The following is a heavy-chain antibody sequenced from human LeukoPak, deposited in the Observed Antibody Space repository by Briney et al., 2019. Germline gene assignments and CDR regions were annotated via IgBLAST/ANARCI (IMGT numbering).Heavy chain of an antibody. CDR3: ARTTYYDFWTGDPYFDY. J-gene: IGHJ4*02. CDR2: INPNSGGT. V-gene: IGHV1-2*02. CDR1: GYTFTGYY. D-gene: IGHD3-3*01. Sequence: GASVKVSSKASGYTFTGYYMHWVRQAPGQGLEWMGWINPNSGGTNYAQKFQGRVTMTRDTSISTAYMELSRLRSDDTAVYYCARTTYYDFWTGDPYFDYWGQGALVTVSS.